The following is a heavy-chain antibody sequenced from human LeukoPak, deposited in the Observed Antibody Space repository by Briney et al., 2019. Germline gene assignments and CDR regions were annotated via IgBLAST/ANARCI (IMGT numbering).Heavy chain of an antibody. CDR3: ARGTPYYDILTGYYREAAFDY. CDR2: VYSSGST. CDR1: GFTVSSNY. V-gene: IGHV3-66*01. Sequence: GGSLRLSCAASGFTVSSNYMSWVRQAPGKGLEWVSVVYSSGSTYYADSVKGRFTISRDNSKNTLYLQMNSLRAEDTAVYYCARGTPYYDILTGYYREAAFDYWGQGTLVTVSS. D-gene: IGHD3-9*01. J-gene: IGHJ4*02.